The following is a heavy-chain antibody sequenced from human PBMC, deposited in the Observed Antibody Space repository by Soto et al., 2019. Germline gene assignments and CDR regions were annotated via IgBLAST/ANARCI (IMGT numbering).Heavy chain of an antibody. CDR1: GCSISSTNW. CDR2: IYHSGST. J-gene: IGHJ6*02. CDR3: ARALYSSFPRYYYYGMDV. D-gene: IGHD4-4*01. Sequence: SETLSLTCAFSGCSISSTNWWSWVRQPPGKGLEWIGEIYHSGSTNYNPSLKSRVTISVDKSKNQFSLKLSSVTAADTAVYYCARALYSSFPRYYYYGMDVWGQGTTVTVSS. V-gene: IGHV4-4*02.